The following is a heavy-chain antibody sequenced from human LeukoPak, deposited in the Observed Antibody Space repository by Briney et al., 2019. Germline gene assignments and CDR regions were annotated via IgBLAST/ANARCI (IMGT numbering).Heavy chain of an antibody. CDR3: AREAFLYQTATDY. CDR2: ISSSSSTI. J-gene: IGHJ4*02. D-gene: IGHD5-18*01. Sequence: PGGSLRLSCAASGFTFSSYSMNWVRQAPGKGLEWVPYISSSSSTIYYADSVKGRFTISRDNAKNSLYLQMNSLRAEDTAVYYCAREAFLYQTATDYWGQGTLVTVSS. V-gene: IGHV3-48*01. CDR1: GFTFSSYS.